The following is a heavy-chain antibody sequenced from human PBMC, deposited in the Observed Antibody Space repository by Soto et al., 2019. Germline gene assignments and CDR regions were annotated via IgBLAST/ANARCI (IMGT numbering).Heavy chain of an antibody. CDR3: TRRGSESPYFDY. J-gene: IGHJ4*02. V-gene: IGHV4-39*01. D-gene: IGHD3-10*01. CDR1: GDSISSTTYF. CDR2: IYYSGST. Sequence: QLQLQESGPGLVKPSETLSLTCTVSGDSISSTTYFWGWTRQPPGQGLEWIGSIYYSGSTYYNPSLKSRVTISVDTSKNQFSLKLNSVTAADTAVYYCTRRGSESPYFDYWGQGTLVTVSS.